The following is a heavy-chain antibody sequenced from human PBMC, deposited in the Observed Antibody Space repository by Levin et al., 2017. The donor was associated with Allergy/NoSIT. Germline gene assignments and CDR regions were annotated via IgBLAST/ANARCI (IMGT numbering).Heavy chain of an antibody. V-gene: IGHV1-2*02. D-gene: IGHD2-21*02. CDR3: ARDPPYCGGDCDPGPDAFDI. J-gene: IGHJ3*02. Sequence: ASVKVSCKASGYTFTGYYMHWVRQAPGQGLEWMGWINPNSGGTNYAQKFQGRVTMTRDTSISTAYMELSRLRSDDTAVYYCARDPPYCGGDCDPGPDAFDIWGQGTMVTVSS. CDR2: INPNSGGT. CDR1: GYTFTGYY.